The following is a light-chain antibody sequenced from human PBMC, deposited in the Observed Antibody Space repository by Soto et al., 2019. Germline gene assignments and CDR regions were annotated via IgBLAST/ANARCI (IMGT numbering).Light chain of an antibody. CDR2: GAS. J-gene: IGKJ5*01. CDR3: QQYGSSPSIT. Sequence: EIVLTQSPGTLSLSPGERATLSCRASQSVSSSYLAWYQQKPGQAPRLLIYGASSRATGIPARFSGSGSGTDFTLPISRLQPEDFAVYYCQQYGSSPSITFGQGTRLEIK. CDR1: QSVSSSY. V-gene: IGKV3-20*01.